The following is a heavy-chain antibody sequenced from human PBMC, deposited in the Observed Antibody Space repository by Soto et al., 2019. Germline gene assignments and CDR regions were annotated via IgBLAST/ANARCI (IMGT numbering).Heavy chain of an antibody. CDR2: ISSSSSYI. J-gene: IGHJ4*02. D-gene: IGHD6-19*01. Sequence: GGPLRLSCAASVFTFSRYIMNWVRQAPGKGLEWVSSISSSSSYIYYADSAKGRFTISRDNAKTSLYLQMNSLRAEDTAVYYCARVAQKVAVAGPADYWGQGTLVTVSS. CDR1: VFTFSRYI. CDR3: ARVAQKVAVAGPADY. V-gene: IGHV3-21*01.